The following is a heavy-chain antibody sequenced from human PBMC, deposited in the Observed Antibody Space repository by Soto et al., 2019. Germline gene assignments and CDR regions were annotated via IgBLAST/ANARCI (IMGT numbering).Heavy chain of an antibody. Sequence: EPLSLTCTLSGGSISTYYCSWIRQPPGKGLEWIGYIYYSGSTNYNPSLKSRVTISVDTSKNQFSLKLSSVTAAATAVYYCAREGIAAAGFDYWGQGTLVTLSS. CDR3: AREGIAAAGFDY. D-gene: IGHD6-13*01. V-gene: IGHV4-59*01. J-gene: IGHJ4*02. CDR2: IYYSGST. CDR1: GGSISTYY.